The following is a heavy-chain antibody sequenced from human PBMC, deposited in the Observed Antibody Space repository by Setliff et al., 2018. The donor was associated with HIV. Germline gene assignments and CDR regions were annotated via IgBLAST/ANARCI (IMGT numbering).Heavy chain of an antibody. Sequence: SVKVSCKASGGTFRSHEISWVRQAPGQGLEWMGGIVPILNTGNYAPKFQGRVTITADESTTTAYIELSSLRSEDTAVYYCAREHDSLTGYSFDFWGQGTLVTVSS. CDR1: GGTFRSHE. J-gene: IGHJ4*02. V-gene: IGHV1-69*13. CDR2: IVPILNTG. CDR3: AREHDSLTGYSFDF. D-gene: IGHD3-9*01.